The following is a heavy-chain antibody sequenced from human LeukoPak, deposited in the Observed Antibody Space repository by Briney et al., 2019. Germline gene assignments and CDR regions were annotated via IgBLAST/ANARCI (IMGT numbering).Heavy chain of an antibody. V-gene: IGHV4-38-2*01. D-gene: IGHD3-9*01. CDR2: IYHSGIT. J-gene: IGHJ4*02. CDR3: ARYYDILSALGY. Sequence: SETLSLICAVSGYSISSGYYWGWVRQPPGKGLEWIGSIYHSGITYYNPSLKSRVTISVDKSKNQFSLKLSSVTAADTAVYYCARYYDILSALGYWGQGTLVTVSS. CDR1: GYSISSGYY.